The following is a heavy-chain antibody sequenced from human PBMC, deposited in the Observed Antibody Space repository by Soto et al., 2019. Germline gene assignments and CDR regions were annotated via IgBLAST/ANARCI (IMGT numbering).Heavy chain of an antibody. J-gene: IGHJ6*02. CDR1: GFTFSSYG. CDR2: ISYDGSNK. Sequence: QVQLVESGGGVVQPGRSLRLSCAASGFTFSSYGMHWVRQAPGKGLEWVAVISYDGSNKYYADSVKGRFTISRDNSKNTLYLQMNSLRAEDTAVYYCAKDRVVVVISRDGMDVWGQGTTVTVSS. D-gene: IGHD3-22*01. V-gene: IGHV3-30*18. CDR3: AKDRVVVVISRDGMDV.